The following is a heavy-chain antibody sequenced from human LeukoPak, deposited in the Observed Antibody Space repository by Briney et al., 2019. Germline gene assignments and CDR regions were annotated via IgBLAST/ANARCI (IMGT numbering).Heavy chain of an antibody. CDR3: VRETAYGDFNFDY. J-gene: IGHJ4*02. Sequence: SETLSLTCTVSGGSVSSGSYYWSCIRQPPGKGVEWIGYIYYSGSTNYNPSLKSRVTISVDTSKNQFSLKLSSVTAADTAVYYCVRETAYGDFNFDYWGQGTLVTVSS. CDR2: IYYSGST. D-gene: IGHD4-17*01. V-gene: IGHV4-61*01. CDR1: GGSVSSGSYY.